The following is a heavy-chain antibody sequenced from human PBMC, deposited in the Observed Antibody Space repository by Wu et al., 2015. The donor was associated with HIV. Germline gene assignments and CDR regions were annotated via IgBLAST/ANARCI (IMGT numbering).Heavy chain of an antibody. CDR2: INPDTGVT. D-gene: IGHD2-21*01. J-gene: IGHJ4*03. CDR3: VRQSSTFGDGRFFKF. CDR1: GYTFTDHY. V-gene: IGHV1-2*02. Sequence: QVQLVQSGVEVKKPGASTQLSCKTSGYTFTDHYIHWVRQAPGQGLEWLGWINPDTGVTEIPETFRDRLSMTRDTSVATAHMDLRRLTPEDTAVYFCVRQSSTFGDGRFFKFWGRGTAGHRLL.